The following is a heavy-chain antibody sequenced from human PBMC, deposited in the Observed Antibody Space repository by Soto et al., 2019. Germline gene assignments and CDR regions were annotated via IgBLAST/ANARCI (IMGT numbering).Heavy chain of an antibody. CDR1: GYTFSNYY. V-gene: IGHV1-46*01. J-gene: IGHJ6*03. D-gene: IGHD2-2*02. CDR3: ARYIVVVPAAIEVYYYMDV. Sequence: GASVKVSCKASGYTFSNYYIHWVRQAPGQGLEWMGIINPYSGSTTYAQKLQGRVTMTRDTSTSTAYMELRSLRSDDTAVYYCARYIVVVPAAIEVYYYMDVWGKGTTVTVSS. CDR2: INPYSGST.